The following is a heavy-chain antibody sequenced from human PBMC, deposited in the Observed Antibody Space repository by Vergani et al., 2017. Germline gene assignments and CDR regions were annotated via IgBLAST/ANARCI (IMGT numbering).Heavy chain of an antibody. CDR1: GYSFTSYW. CDR3: ARGVFAGGEGRWFDP. V-gene: IGHV5-51*01. CDR2: IYPGDSDT. J-gene: IGHJ5*02. D-gene: IGHD2-8*02. Sequence: EVQLVPSGAEVKKPGESLTISCTGSGYSFTSYWIGWVRQLPGKGLEWMGIIYPGDSDTRYSPSFQGQVTISADKSISTSYLQWSSLKASDTAMYYCARGVFAGGEGRWFDPWGQGTLVTVSS.